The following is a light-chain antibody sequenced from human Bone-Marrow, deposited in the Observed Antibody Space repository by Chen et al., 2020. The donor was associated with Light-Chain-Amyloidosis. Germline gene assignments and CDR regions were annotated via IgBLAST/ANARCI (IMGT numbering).Light chain of an antibody. J-gene: IGLJ3*02. CDR3: SSYAGSYTWV. CDR2: DVS. V-gene: IGLV2-11*01. Sequence: QSALTQPRSVSGSPGQSITISCTGTSGDVGGYYFVSWYQQHPGKAPQLIIYDVSKRPPGVPYRFSGSKSGNTASLTVHGLQAEDEADYYCSSYAGSYTWVCGGGTKLTVL. CDR1: SGDVGGYYF.